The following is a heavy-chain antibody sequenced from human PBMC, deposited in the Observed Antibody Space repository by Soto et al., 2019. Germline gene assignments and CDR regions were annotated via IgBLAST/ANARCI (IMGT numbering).Heavy chain of an antibody. J-gene: IGHJ6*02. CDR2: TSYDGTNK. CDR1: GFTFSTHG. V-gene: IGHV3-30*18. D-gene: IGHD2-15*01. Sequence: GGTLRLSCEVSGFTFSTHGMHWVRQAPGKGLEWVAGTSYDGTNKYYARSVQGRFTISRENSMKTLYLQMNSLRTEDTAVYYCAKDLSGARWYYDALDVWGQGTTVTVSS. CDR3: AKDLSGARWYYDALDV.